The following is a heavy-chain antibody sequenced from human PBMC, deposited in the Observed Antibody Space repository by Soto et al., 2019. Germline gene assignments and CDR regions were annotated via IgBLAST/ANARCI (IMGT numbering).Heavy chain of an antibody. CDR1: GFSFSNYG. CDR3: ARCRYSYGYDFDS. V-gene: IGHV3-48*02. J-gene: IGHJ4*02. Sequence: DVHLVESGGGLVQPGGSLRLSCVASGFSFSNYGMSWVRQAPGKGLEWVSHISGSGTNIYYAGSVKGRFTVSRDIAKNSLFLQMNSLRDEDTAVYYCARCRYSYGYDFDSWGQGTLVTVSS. D-gene: IGHD5-18*01. CDR2: ISGSGTNI.